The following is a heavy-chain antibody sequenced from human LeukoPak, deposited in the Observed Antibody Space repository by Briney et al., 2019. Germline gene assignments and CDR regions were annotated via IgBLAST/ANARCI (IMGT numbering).Heavy chain of an antibody. D-gene: IGHD6-19*01. CDR1: GFTFSSYG. J-gene: IGHJ4*02. V-gene: IGHV3-30*18. Sequence: PGRSLRLSCAASGFTFSSYGMHWVRQAPGKGLEWVAVISYDGSNKYYADSVKGRFTISRDNSKNTLYLQMNSLRAEDTAVYYWGKAPSTFYSGGWVLGYWGKGTLVTVSS. CDR3: GKAPSTFYSGGWVLGY. CDR2: ISYDGSNK.